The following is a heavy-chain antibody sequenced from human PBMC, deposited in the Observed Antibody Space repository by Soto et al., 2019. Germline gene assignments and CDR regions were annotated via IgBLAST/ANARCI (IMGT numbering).Heavy chain of an antibody. J-gene: IGHJ6*02. Sequence: PSETLSLTCYLSGFYMNDYYWSWIRQTAGRGLEWIGRIFTNGNTNYNPSLRGRLTMSVDTSTNQVSLRLTSVTAADTAVYYCASGPLVSRYYGLNVWGQGTTVTVSS. CDR1: GFYMNDYY. CDR2: IFTNGNT. V-gene: IGHV4-4*07. CDR3: ASGPLVSRYYGLNV.